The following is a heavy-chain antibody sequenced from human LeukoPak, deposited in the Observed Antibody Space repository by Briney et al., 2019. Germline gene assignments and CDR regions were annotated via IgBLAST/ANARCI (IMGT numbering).Heavy chain of an antibody. CDR3: ARVSPWIQLWSRWYYFDY. CDR1: GFTFNTYH. CDR2: ISSSSSSI. Sequence: GGSLRLSCAASGFTFNTYHMNWVRQAPGKGLEWVSYISSSSSSIYYADSVKGRFTISRDNAKNSLYLQMNSLRAEDTAVYYCARVSPWIQLWSRWYYFDYWGQGTLVTVSS. V-gene: IGHV3-48*04. J-gene: IGHJ4*02. D-gene: IGHD5-18*01.